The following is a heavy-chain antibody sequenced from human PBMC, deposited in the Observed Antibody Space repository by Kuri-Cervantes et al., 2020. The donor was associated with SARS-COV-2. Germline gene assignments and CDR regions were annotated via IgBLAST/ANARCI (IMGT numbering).Heavy chain of an antibody. D-gene: IGHD3-10*01. CDR3: ARGGAHDAFDI. J-gene: IGHJ3*02. V-gene: IGHV1-8*03. CDR1: GYTFTSYD. CDR2: MNPNSGNT. Sequence: GGSLRLSCKASGYTFTSYDINWVRQATGQGLEWMGWMNPNSGNTGYAQKFQGRVTITRNTSISTAYMELSSLRSEDTAVYYCARGGAHDAFDIWGQGTMVTVSS.